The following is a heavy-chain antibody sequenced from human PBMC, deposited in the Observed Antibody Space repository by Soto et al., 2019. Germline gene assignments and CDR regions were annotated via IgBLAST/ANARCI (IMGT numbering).Heavy chain of an antibody. CDR3: AREKLDQLVPDAFDI. CDR1: GFTFSSYW. Sequence: PGGSLRLSCAASGFTFSSYWMSWVRQAPGKGLEWVANIKQDGSEKYYVDSVKGRFTISRDNAKNSLYLQMNSLRAEDTAVYYCAREKLDQLVPDAFDIWGQGTVVTVSS. V-gene: IGHV3-7*03. D-gene: IGHD6-6*01. J-gene: IGHJ3*02. CDR2: IKQDGSEK.